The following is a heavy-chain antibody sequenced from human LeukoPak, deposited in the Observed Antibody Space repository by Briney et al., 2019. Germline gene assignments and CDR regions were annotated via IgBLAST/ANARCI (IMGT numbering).Heavy chain of an antibody. CDR3: ASRLLLGVSSYQFDP. V-gene: IGHV3-11*01. D-gene: IGHD3-10*01. CDR2: ISSSGSTI. CDR1: GFTFSDYY. Sequence: GGSLRLSCAASGFTFSDYYMSWIRQAPGKGLEWVSYISSSGSTIYYADSVKGRFTISRDNAKNSLYLQMNSLRAEDTAVYYCASRLLLGVSSYQFDPWGQGTLVTVSS. J-gene: IGHJ5*02.